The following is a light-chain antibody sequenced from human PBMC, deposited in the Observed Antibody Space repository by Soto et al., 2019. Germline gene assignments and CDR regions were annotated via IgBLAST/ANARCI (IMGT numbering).Light chain of an antibody. CDR2: DAS. CDR3: QQRSNWLT. V-gene: IGKV3-11*01. CDR1: QSVSSY. Sequence: EIVLTQSPGTLSLSPGERATLSCRSSQSVSSYLAWYQQKPGQAPRLLIYDASNRATGIPARFSGSGSGTDFTLTISSLEPEDFAVYYCQQRSNWLTFGGGIKVEIK. J-gene: IGKJ4*01.